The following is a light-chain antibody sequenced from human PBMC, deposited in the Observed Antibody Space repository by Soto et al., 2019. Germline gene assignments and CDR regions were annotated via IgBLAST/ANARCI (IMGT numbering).Light chain of an antibody. Sequence: DIVLTQSPDSLAVSLGERATINCKSSQSGLYSSTNNNFLGWYQQQPGQAPKFLINWASTREPGVPDRFSGSGSGTDSTLTISGLQAEDGAVYYCQHYRSTPSSFGGGTKVELK. J-gene: IGKJ4*01. CDR2: WAS. V-gene: IGKV4-1*01. CDR1: QSGLYSSTNNNF. CDR3: QHYRSTPSS.